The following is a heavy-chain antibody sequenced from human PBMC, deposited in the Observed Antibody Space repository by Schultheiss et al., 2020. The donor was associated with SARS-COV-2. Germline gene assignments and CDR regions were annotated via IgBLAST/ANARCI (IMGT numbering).Heavy chain of an antibody. CDR1: GFTFSSYA. J-gene: IGHJ4*02. Sequence: GGSLRLSCAASGFTFSSYAMHWVRQAPGKGLEWVAVISYDGSNKYYADSVKGRFTISRDNAKNSLYLQMNSLRAEDTAVYYCARVQILNSYFDYWGQGTLVTVSS. CDR3: ARVQILNSYFDY. D-gene: IGHD4-23*01. V-gene: IGHV3-30-3*01. CDR2: ISYDGSNK.